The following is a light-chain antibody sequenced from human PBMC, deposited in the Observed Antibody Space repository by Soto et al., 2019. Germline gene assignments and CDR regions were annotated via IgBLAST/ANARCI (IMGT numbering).Light chain of an antibody. V-gene: IGKV3-11*01. Sequence: EIVMTQSPTTLSLSPGQRPTLSCRASQSLIKSLAWYQQKPGQSPRLLIYDASDRAAGIPARFRGSESRTDFTLTISGLEPDEFAVYYWQLRTTFGQGTRLEIK. CDR3: QLRTT. J-gene: IGKJ5*01. CDR2: DAS. CDR1: QSLIKS.